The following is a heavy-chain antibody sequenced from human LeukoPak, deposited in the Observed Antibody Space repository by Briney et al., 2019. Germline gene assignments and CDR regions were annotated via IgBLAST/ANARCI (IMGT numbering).Heavy chain of an antibody. Sequence: ASVKVSCKASGGTFSSYAISWVRQAPGQGLGWMGGIIPIFGTANYAQKFQGRVTITADESTSTAYMELSSLRSEDTAVYYCARGAPYCSSTSCYPWFDPWGQGTLVTVSS. J-gene: IGHJ5*02. V-gene: IGHV1-69*13. D-gene: IGHD2-2*01. CDR1: GGTFSSYA. CDR2: IIPIFGTA. CDR3: ARGAPYCSSTSCYPWFDP.